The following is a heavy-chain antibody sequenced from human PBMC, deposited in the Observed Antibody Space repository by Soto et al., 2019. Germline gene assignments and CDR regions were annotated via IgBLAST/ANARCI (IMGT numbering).Heavy chain of an antibody. V-gene: IGHV3-30-3*01. D-gene: IGHD3-16*01. CDR2: ISYAGSNK. CDR3: ARAYEGDYFDY. J-gene: IGHJ4*02. Sequence: QVQLVEAGGGVVQPGRSLRLSCAASGFTFSSYAMHWVRQDPGKGLEWVAVISYAGSNKYYADSVKGRFTISRDNSKNTLYLQMNSLRAEDTAVYYCARAYEGDYFDYWGKGTLVTVSS. CDR1: GFTFSSYA.